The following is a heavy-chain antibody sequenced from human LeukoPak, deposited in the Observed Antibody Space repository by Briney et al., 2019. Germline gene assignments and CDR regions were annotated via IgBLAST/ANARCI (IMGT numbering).Heavy chain of an antibody. D-gene: IGHD3-22*01. CDR2: ISWNSGSI. Sequence: PGGSLRLSCAASGFTFDDYAMHWVRQAPGKGLEWVSGISWNSGSIGYADSVKGRFTISRDNAKNSLYLQMNSLRAEDTALYYCAKDIRRYYDSSGRDYWGQGTLVTVSS. V-gene: IGHV3-9*01. CDR1: GFTFDDYA. J-gene: IGHJ4*02. CDR3: AKDIRRYYDSSGRDY.